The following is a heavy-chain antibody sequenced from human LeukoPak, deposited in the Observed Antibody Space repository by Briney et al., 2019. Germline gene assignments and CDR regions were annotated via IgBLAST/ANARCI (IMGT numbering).Heavy chain of an antibody. Sequence: GGSLRLSCAASGFTFSSYSMNWVRQAPGEGLEWVSYISGSSTTIYYADSVKGRFTISRDNAKNSLYLQMDSLRAEDTAVYYCARDQGSSWTYFDYWGQGTLVTVSS. CDR2: ISGSSTTI. D-gene: IGHD6-13*01. CDR3: ARDQGSSWTYFDY. V-gene: IGHV3-48*04. J-gene: IGHJ4*02. CDR1: GFTFSSYS.